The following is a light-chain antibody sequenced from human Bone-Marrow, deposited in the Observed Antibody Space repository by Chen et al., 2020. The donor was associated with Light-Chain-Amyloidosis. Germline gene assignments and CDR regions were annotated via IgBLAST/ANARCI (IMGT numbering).Light chain of an antibody. V-gene: IGLV2-14*01. CDR2: DVS. J-gene: IGLJ2*01. CDR3: SSYTSSSTLV. CDR1: SSDVGGYNY. Sequence: QSALTQPASVSGSLGQSITISCLGTSSDVGGYNYVSWYQQHPGKAPKLMIYDVSNRPSGVSNRFSGSKSGNTASLTISGLQAEDEADYYCSSYTSSSTLVFGGGTKLTVL.